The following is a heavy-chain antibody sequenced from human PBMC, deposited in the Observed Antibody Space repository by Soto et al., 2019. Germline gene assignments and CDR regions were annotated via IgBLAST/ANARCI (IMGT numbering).Heavy chain of an antibody. CDR2: ISYDGSNK. D-gene: IGHD5-12*01. CDR1: GFTFSSYG. CDR3: AKDTTATTNYYYYYGMDV. V-gene: IGHV3-30*18. J-gene: IGHJ6*02. Sequence: GGSLRLSCAASGFTFSSYGMHWVRQAPGKGLEWVAVISYDGSNKYYADSVKGRFTISRDNSKNTLYLQMNSLRAEDTAVYYCAKDTTATTNYYYYYGMDVWGQGTTVTVSS.